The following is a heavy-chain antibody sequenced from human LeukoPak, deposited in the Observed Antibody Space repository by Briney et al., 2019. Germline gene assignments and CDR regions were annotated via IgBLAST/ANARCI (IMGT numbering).Heavy chain of an antibody. D-gene: IGHD7-27*01. J-gene: IGHJ4*02. CDR3: ELTGQFDY. CDR1: GYTFTSYY. Sequence: GASVKVSCKASGYTFTSYYMHWVRQAPGQGLEWMGIINPSGGSTSYAQKFQGRVTITADTSTDTAYMELSSLRSEDTAVYYCELTGQFDYWGQGTLVTVSS. V-gene: IGHV1-46*01. CDR2: INPSGGST.